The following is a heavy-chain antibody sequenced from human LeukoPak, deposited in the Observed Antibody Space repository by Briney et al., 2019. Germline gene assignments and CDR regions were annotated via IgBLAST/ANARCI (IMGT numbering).Heavy chain of an antibody. D-gene: IGHD2-21*01. Sequence: QTGGSLTLSCVVSGFTFRSYGMHWVRQAPGKGLEWVSAISGSGGSTYYADSVKGRFTISRDNSKNTLYLQMNSLRAEDTAVYYCAKDSVSRGFVSAAVSAFDIWGQGTMVTVSS. CDR1: GFTFRSYG. J-gene: IGHJ3*02. CDR3: AKDSVSRGFVSAAVSAFDI. CDR2: ISGSGGST. V-gene: IGHV3-23*01.